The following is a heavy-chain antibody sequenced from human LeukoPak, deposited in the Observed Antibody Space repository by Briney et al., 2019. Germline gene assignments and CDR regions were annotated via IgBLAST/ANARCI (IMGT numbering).Heavy chain of an antibody. CDR1: GYTFTGYY. Sequence: ASVKVSCKASGYTFTGYYMHWVRQAPGQGLEWMGWINPNSGGTNYAQKFQGRVTTTRDTSISTAYMELSRLRSDDTAVYYCARVSKSYCSGGSCYSIDYWGQGTLVTVSS. CDR3: ARVSKSYCSGGSCYSIDY. J-gene: IGHJ4*02. D-gene: IGHD2-15*01. V-gene: IGHV1-2*02. CDR2: INPNSGGT.